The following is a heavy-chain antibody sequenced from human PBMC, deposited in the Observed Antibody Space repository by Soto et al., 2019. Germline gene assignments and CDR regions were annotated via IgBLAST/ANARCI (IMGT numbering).Heavy chain of an antibody. CDR2: IWSAGLT. CDR3: ARDLPPDL. Sequence: PWGSLRLSCAASWFTVSSKYMNWVRQAPGKGLEWVSIIWSAGLTYYADSVRGRFTISRDISKNILFLQMNNLRAEDSAIYYCARDLPPDLWGQGSLVTVS. V-gene: IGHV3-53*01. CDR1: WFTVSSKY. J-gene: IGHJ5*02.